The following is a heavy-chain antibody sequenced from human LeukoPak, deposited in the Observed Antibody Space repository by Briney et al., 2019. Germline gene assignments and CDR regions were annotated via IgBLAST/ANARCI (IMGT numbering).Heavy chain of an antibody. CDR2: IKQDGSEK. CDR1: GFTFSSYG. D-gene: IGHD3-22*01. Sequence: PGGSLRLSCAASGFTFSSYGMHWVRQAPGKGLEWVANIKQDGSEKYYVDSVKGRFTISRDNAKNSLYLQMNSLRAEDTAVYYCARVGSFLGHYYDSSGHITGGYFQHWGQGTLVTVSS. V-gene: IGHV3-7*01. J-gene: IGHJ1*01. CDR3: ARVGSFLGHYYDSSGHITGGYFQH.